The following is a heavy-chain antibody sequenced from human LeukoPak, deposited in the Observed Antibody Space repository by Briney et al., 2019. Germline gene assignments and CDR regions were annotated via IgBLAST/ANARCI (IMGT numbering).Heavy chain of an antibody. V-gene: IGHV3-20*04. CDR3: ARGITMIVVVGDAFDI. Sequence: PGGSLRLSCAASGFTFDDYGMSWVRQAPGEGLEWVSGINWNGGSTGYADSVKGRFAISRDNAKNSLYLQMNSLRAEDTALYYCARGITMIVVVGDAFDIWGQGTMVTVSS. J-gene: IGHJ3*02. CDR2: INWNGGST. CDR1: GFTFDDYG. D-gene: IGHD3-22*01.